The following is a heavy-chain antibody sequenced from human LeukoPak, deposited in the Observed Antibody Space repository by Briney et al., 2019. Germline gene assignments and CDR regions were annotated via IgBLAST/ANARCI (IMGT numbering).Heavy chain of an antibody. J-gene: IGHJ5*02. CDR2: IYPKSGGT. D-gene: IGHD2-2*01. Sequence: ASVKVSCKASGYIFTDYYLHWVRQAPGQGLEWMGWIYPKSGGTDYAQKFQGRVTMTRDTSISTVYMELSSLGSDDTAVYYCTRARLSTSCCEFDPWGLGTPVTVSS. CDR1: GYIFTDYY. CDR3: TRARLSTSCCEFDP. V-gene: IGHV1-2*02.